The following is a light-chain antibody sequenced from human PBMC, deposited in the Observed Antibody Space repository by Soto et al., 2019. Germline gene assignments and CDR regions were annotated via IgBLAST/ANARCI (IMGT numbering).Light chain of an antibody. CDR1: QPVGRN. Sequence: EMVMTQSPATLSLSPGERVTLSCRATQPVGRNFAWYRQRPGQSPTLLIYGASTRTTDIPPRFSGSGSGTNFTLTISSLQAEDFAVYYCQQNINWPYTFGQGTKLEI. V-gene: IGKV3-15*01. CDR2: GAS. CDR3: QQNINWPYT. J-gene: IGKJ2*01.